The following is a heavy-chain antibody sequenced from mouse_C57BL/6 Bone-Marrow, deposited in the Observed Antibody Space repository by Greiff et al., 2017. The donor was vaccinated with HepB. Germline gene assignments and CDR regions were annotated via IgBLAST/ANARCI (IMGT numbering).Heavy chain of an antibody. D-gene: IGHD1-1*01. CDR1: GYTFTDYE. CDR3: TRDDYYGSPFDY. Sequence: QVQLQQSGAELVRPGASVTLSCKASGYTFTDYEMHWVKQTPVHGLEWIGAIDPETGGTAYNQKFKGKAILTADKSSSTAYMELRSLTSEDSAVYYCTRDDYYGSPFDYWGQGTTLTVSS. V-gene: IGHV1-15*01. J-gene: IGHJ2*01. CDR2: IDPETGGT.